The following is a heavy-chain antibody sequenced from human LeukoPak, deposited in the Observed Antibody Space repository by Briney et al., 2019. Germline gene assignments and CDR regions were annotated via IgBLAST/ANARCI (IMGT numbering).Heavy chain of an antibody. Sequence: ASVKVSCKVSGYTLTNFSMHWVRQAPGKGLEWMGGFDPEDGDTIYAQRFQGRVTMTEDTSTDTAYMELSSLRSEDTAVYYCARDEDQVPAAILVGWGQGTLVTVSS. CDR1: GYTLTNFS. CDR2: FDPEDGDT. D-gene: IGHD2-2*01. CDR3: ARDEDQVPAAILVG. V-gene: IGHV1-24*01. J-gene: IGHJ4*02.